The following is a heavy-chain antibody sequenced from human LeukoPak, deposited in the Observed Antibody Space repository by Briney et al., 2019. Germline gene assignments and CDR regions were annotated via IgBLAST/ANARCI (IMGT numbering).Heavy chain of an antibody. Sequence: GGSLRLSCAASGFTFDDYGMNWVRQAPGKGLEWVSTLSASGSITYYADSVKGRFTISRDDSKNMLYLQMSSLRVDDTAVYYCAYLGLSSDWNDVPGPQIDHWGQGMLVSVSS. CDR1: GFTFDDYG. CDR2: LSASGSIT. D-gene: IGHD1-1*01. CDR3: AYLGLSSDWNDVPGPQIDH. J-gene: IGHJ4*02. V-gene: IGHV3-23*01.